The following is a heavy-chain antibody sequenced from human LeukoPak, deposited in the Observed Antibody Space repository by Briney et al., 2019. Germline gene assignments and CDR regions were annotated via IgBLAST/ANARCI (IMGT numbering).Heavy chain of an antibody. V-gene: IGHV3-23*01. CDR3: AKLYGSGSYYFDY. D-gene: IGHD3-10*01. CDR1: GFTFSSYS. Sequence: GGSLRLSCAASGFTFSSYSMNWVRQAPGKGLEWVSAISGSGGSTYYADSVKGRFTISRDNSKNTLYLQMNSLRAEDTAVYYCAKLYGSGSYYFDYWGQGTLVTVSS. J-gene: IGHJ4*02. CDR2: ISGSGGST.